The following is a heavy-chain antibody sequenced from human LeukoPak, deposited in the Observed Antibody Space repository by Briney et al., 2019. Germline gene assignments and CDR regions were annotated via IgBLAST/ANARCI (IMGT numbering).Heavy chain of an antibody. CDR1: GGSISSGGYS. D-gene: IGHD2-15*01. Sequence: SETLSLTCAVSGGSISSGGYSWSWIRQPPGKGLEWIGYIYHSGSTYYNPSLKSRVTISVDRSENQFSLKLSSVTAADTAVYYCARGGDIVVVVAANYAFDIWGQGTMVTVSS. CDR3: ARGGDIVVVVAANYAFDI. CDR2: IYHSGST. J-gene: IGHJ3*02. V-gene: IGHV4-30-2*01.